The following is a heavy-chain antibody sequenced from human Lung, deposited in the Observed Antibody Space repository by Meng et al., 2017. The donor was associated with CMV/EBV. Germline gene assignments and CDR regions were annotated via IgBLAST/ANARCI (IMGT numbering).Heavy chain of an antibody. V-gene: IGHV1-2*02. D-gene: IGHD7-27*01. CDR1: GYTFTAHY. Sequence: ASVKVSCKASGYTFTAHYFHWVRQAPGQGLEWMGWIHPHRGDTNYAQQFQGRVTLTRDTSINTGYMELTRLISDDTAVYYCARDNNWGPDYWGQGTRVTVGS. CDR3: ARDNNWGPDY. J-gene: IGHJ4*02. CDR2: IHPHRGDT.